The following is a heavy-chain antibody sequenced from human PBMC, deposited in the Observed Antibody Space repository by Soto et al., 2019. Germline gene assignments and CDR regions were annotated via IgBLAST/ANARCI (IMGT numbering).Heavy chain of an antibody. CDR3: ARAHGDFDY. D-gene: IGHD4-17*01. CDR2: ISNTGFTI. CDR1: GFTFSDYE. Sequence: GGPLRLACAASGFTFSDYEMNWARQAPGQGLGWGSYISNTGFTIYYADSVRGRFAISRDNAKNSLYLQMNSLGAGDTAVYYCARAHGDFDYWGQGTLVTVS. J-gene: IGHJ4*02. V-gene: IGHV3-48*03.